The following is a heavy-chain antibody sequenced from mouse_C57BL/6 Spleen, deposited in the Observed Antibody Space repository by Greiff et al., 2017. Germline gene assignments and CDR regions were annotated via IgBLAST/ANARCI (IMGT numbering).Heavy chain of an antibody. D-gene: IGHD1-1*01. J-gene: IGHJ4*01. V-gene: IGHV14-2*01. CDR3: ARTLYGSNAMDY. CDR2: IDPEDGEP. CDR1: GFNIKDYY. Sequence: VQLQQSGAELVKPGASVKLSCTASGFNIKDYYMHWVKQRTEQGLEWIGRIDPEDGEPKYAPKFQGKATITADTSYNTAYLQLSSLTSEDTAVYYCARTLYGSNAMDYWGQGTSVTVSS.